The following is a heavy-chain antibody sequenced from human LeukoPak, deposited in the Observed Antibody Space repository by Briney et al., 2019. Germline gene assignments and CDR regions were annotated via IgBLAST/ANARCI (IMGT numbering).Heavy chain of an antibody. CDR1: GGSFSGYY. J-gene: IGHJ4*02. V-gene: IGHV4-34*01. Sequence: SETLSLTCAVYGGSFSGYYWSWLRQPPGKGLEWIGEINHSGSTNYNPSLKSRVTISVDTSKNQFSLKLSSVTAADTAVYYCARPPYPSSGTYYFYYWGQGTLVTVSS. CDR3: ARPPYPSSGTYYFYY. CDR2: INHSGST. D-gene: IGHD3-10*01.